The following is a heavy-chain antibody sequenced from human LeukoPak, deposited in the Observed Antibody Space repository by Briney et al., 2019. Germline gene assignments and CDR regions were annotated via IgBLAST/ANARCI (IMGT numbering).Heavy chain of an antibody. V-gene: IGHV3-33*03. D-gene: IGHD1-26*01. Sequence: GGSLRLSCAASGFTFSSYAMSWVRQAPGKGLEWVAGVWFGESSQSYPDAVKGRFTISRDNSKNTVWLEMNSLRVEDTAVYYCAKGGRDTSKYYFDYWGQGTQVTVSS. CDR1: GFTFSSYA. CDR2: VWFGESSQ. CDR3: AKGGRDTSKYYFDY. J-gene: IGHJ4*02.